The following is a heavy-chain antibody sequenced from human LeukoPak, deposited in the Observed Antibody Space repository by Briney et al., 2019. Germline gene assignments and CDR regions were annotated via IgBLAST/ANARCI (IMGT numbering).Heavy chain of an antibody. V-gene: IGHV1-8*01. Sequence: GASVKVSCKASGYTFTRYDINWVREAPGQGLEWMGWMNPNRGNTGYAQKFQGRVTMTRNTSISTAYMELSSLRSEDTAVYYCARRSGLGIGFGYYYYYMDVWGKGTTVTVSS. J-gene: IGHJ6*03. D-gene: IGHD3-3*01. CDR1: GYTFTRYD. CDR3: ARRSGLGIGFGYYYYYMDV. CDR2: MNPNRGNT.